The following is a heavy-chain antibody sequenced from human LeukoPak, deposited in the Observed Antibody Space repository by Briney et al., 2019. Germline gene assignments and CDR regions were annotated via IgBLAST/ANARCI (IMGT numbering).Heavy chain of an antibody. J-gene: IGHJ3*02. CDR1: GGSISSYY. Sequence: PSETLSLTCTVSGGSISSYYWSWIRQPTGKGLEWIGYIYYSGSTNYNPSLKSRVTISVDTSKNQFSLKLSSVTAADTAVYYCASDSSGYYPDAFDIWGQGTMVTVSS. D-gene: IGHD3-22*01. CDR3: ASDSSGYYPDAFDI. CDR2: IYYSGST. V-gene: IGHV4-59*01.